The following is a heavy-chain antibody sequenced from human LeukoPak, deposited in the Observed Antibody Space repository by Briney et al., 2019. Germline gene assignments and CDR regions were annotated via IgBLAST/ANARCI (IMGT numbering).Heavy chain of an antibody. CDR3: ARDGGSYWRTTFDY. CDR1: GGSISSYY. Sequence: SETLSLTCTVSGGSISSYYWSWIRQPAGKGLEWIGYIYYSGSTNYNPSLKSRVTISVDTSKNQFSLKLSSVTAADTAVYYCARDGGSYWRTTFDYWGQGTLVTVSS. D-gene: IGHD1-26*01. V-gene: IGHV4-59*01. J-gene: IGHJ4*02. CDR2: IYYSGST.